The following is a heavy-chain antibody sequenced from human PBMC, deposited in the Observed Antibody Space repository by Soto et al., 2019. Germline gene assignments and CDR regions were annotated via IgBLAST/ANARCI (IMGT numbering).Heavy chain of an antibody. CDR1: GFTFSGYW. D-gene: IGHD4-4*01. Sequence: PGGSLRLSCEASGFTFSGYWMSWVRQAPGKGLEWVADIKHDGSVQYYVDSVKGRFTISRDNAKKLLSLQMNGLRAEDTALYYCARAPYSNAWYRFDLWGQGTLVTVSS. V-gene: IGHV3-7*03. J-gene: IGHJ4*02. CDR2: IKHDGSVQ. CDR3: ARAPYSNAWYRFDL.